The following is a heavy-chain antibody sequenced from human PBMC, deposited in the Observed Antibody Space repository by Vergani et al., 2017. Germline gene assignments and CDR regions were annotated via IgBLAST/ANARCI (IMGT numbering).Heavy chain of an antibody. CDR2: IIPILDIA. V-gene: IGHV1-69*02. J-gene: IGHJ4*02. CDR3: ARSGGSWYLDY. Sequence: QVQLVQSGAEVKKPGSSVKVSCKASGGTFSSYTINWVRQAPGQGLEWMGRIIPILDIANYAQKFQGRVTITADKSTSTAYMELTSLRSEDTAVYYCARSGGSWYLDYWGQGTLVTVSS. D-gene: IGHD6-13*01. CDR1: GGTFSSYT.